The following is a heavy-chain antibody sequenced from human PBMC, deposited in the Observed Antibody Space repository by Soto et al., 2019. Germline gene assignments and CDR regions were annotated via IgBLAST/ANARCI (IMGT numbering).Heavy chain of an antibody. D-gene: IGHD3-3*01. CDR1: GFSLTTSGVG. CDR2: IYWDDDK. CDR3: AHRVLRTVFGLVTTTAIYFDF. J-gene: IGHJ4*02. V-gene: IGHV2-5*02. Sequence: QITLNESGPTQVKPRQTLTLTCTFSGFSLTTSGVGVGWIRQSPGKAPEWLALIYWDDDKRYSPSLKSRLTITKDTSKNQVVLTMADLDPADTATYYCAHRVLRTVFGLVTTTAIYFDFWAQGTPVAVSS.